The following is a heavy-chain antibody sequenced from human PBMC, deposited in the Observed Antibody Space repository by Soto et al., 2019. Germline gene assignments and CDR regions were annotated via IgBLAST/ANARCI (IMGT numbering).Heavy chain of an antibody. J-gene: IGHJ3*02. D-gene: IGHD3-3*01. CDR3: AKDLRFLEFPDAFDI. CDR1: GFTFSSYG. Sequence: GGSLRLSCAASGFTFSSYGMHWVRQAPGKGLEWVAVISYDGSNKYYADSVKGRFTISRDNSKNTLYLQMNSLRAEDTAVYYCAKDLRFLEFPDAFDIWGQGTMVTVSS. CDR2: ISYDGSNK. V-gene: IGHV3-30*18.